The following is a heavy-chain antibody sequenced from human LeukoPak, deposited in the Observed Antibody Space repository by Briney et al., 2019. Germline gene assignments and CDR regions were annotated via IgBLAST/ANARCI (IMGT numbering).Heavy chain of an antibody. V-gene: IGHV4-4*07. CDR1: GGSISRYY. CDR2: IYTSGST. D-gene: IGHD3-3*01. J-gene: IGHJ6*03. CDR3: ARVSDEKYYDFWSGSPYYYYYMDV. Sequence: SETLSLTCTVSGGSISRYYWSWIRHPAGKGLEWIGRIYTSGSTNYNPSLKSRVTMSVDMSKNQFSLKLSSVTAADTAVYYCARVSDEKYYDFWSGSPYYYYYMDVWGKGTTVTVSS.